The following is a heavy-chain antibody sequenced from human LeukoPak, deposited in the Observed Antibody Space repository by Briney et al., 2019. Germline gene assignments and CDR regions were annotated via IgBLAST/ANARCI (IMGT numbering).Heavy chain of an antibody. CDR3: ARDSEWISDY. V-gene: IGHV3-66*01. CDR1: GFTVSSNY. J-gene: IGHJ4*02. CDR2: IYSTGST. D-gene: IGHD3-3*01. Sequence: SGGSLRLSCAASGFTVSSNYMSWVRQAPGEGLEWVSVIYSTGSTYYADSVKGRFTISRDNSKNTLYLQMNSLRAEDTAVYYCARDSEWISDYWGQGTLVTVSS.